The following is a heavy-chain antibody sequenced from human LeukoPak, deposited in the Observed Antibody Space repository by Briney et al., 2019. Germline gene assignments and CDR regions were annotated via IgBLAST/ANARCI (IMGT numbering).Heavy chain of an antibody. D-gene: IGHD5-12*01. CDR1: GGSISSRSYS. CDR2: LYFSGST. Sequence: SETLSLTCTVSGGSISSRSYSWGWIRHPPGKGLEWIGSLYFSGSTYYNPSLKSRVTISVDTSKNQFSLRLTSVTAADTAVYYCARGGGYASGLAYWGQGTLVTVSS. V-gene: IGHV4-39*07. CDR3: ARGGGYASGLAY. J-gene: IGHJ4*02.